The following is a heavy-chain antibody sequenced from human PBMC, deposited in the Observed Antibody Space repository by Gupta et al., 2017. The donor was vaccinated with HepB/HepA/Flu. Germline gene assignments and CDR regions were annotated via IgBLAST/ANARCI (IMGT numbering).Heavy chain of an antibody. CDR3: AKDHPYSSGWYRGYYFDY. CDR1: GFTFSSYG. CDR2: ISYDGSNK. Sequence: QVQLVESGGGVVQPGRSLRLSCAASGFTFSSYGMHWVRQAPGKGLEWVAVISYDGSNKYYADSVKGRFTISRDNSKNTLYLQMNSLRAEDTAVYYCAKDHPYSSGWYRGYYFDYWGQGTLVTVSS. D-gene: IGHD6-19*01. V-gene: IGHV3-30*18. J-gene: IGHJ4*02.